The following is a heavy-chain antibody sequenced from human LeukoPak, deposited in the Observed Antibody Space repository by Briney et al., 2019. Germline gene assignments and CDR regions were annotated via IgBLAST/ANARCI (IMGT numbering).Heavy chain of an antibody. CDR3: ARDIVGADRDAFDI. CDR2: IYYSGST. D-gene: IGHD1-26*01. CDR1: GGSISRSNYY. J-gene: IGHJ3*02. Sequence: SETLSLTCTVSGGSISRSNYYWGWIRQPPGKGLEWIGSIYYSGSTYYNPSLKSRVTISVDTSKNQFSLKLSSVTAADTAVYYCARDIVGADRDAFDIWGQGTMVTVSS. V-gene: IGHV4-39*07.